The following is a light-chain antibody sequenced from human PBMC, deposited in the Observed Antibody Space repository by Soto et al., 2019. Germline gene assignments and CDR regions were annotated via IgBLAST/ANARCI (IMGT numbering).Light chain of an antibody. CDR3: QSYDSSLRGLV. J-gene: IGLJ2*01. V-gene: IGLV1-40*01. CDR2: GNN. Sequence: VLTQPPSVSGAPGQRVTISCTGSSSNIGAGYDVHWYQQLPGTAPKLLMYGNNIRPSGVPDRFSDSKSGTSASLAITGLQAEDEAAYFCQSYDSSLRGLVFGGGTKLTVL. CDR1: SSNIGAGYD.